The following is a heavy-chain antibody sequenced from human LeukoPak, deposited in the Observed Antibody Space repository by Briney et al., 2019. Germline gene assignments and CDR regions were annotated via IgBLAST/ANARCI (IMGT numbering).Heavy chain of an antibody. D-gene: IGHD2-15*01. J-gene: IGHJ4*02. V-gene: IGHV1-69*13. CDR1: GGTFSSYA. CDR2: IIPIFGTA. Sequence: GASVKVSCKASGGTFSSYAISWVRQAPGQGLEWMGGIIPIFGTANYAQKFQGRVTITADESTSTAYMELRSLRSDDTAVYYCARLVSFAGGFPDYWGQGTLVTVSS. CDR3: ARLVSFAGGFPDY.